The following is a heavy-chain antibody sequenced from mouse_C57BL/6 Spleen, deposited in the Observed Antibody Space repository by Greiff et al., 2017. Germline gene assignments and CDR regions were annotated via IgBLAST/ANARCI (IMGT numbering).Heavy chain of an antibody. D-gene: IGHD1-1*01. Sequence: EVKLVESVAELVRPGASVKLSCTASGFNIKNTYMHWVKQRPEQGLEWIGRIDPANGNTKYAPKFQGKATITADTSTNTAYLQLSSLTSEDTAIYYCARSGVVGGYYFGYWGQGTTLTVSS. J-gene: IGHJ2*01. CDR2: IDPANGNT. V-gene: IGHV14-3*01. CDR3: ARSGVVGGYYFGY. CDR1: GFNIKNTY.